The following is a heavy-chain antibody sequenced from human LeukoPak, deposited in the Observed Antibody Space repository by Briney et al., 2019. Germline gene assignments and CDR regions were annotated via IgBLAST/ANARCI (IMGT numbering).Heavy chain of an antibody. CDR1: GLTVSNNY. CDR3: ARLLGY. J-gene: IGHJ4*02. D-gene: IGHD3-16*01. V-gene: IGHV3-53*01. Sequence: GGSLRLSCAVSGLTVSNNYMSWVRQAPGKGLEWVSVIYSGGSTYYADSVKGRFTISRDNSKNTVYLQMNSLRDEDTAVYYCARLLGYWGQGTLVTVSS. CDR2: IYSGGST.